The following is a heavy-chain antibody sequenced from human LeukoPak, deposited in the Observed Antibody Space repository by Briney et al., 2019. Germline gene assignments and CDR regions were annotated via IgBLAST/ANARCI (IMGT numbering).Heavy chain of an antibody. D-gene: IGHD2-8*01. J-gene: IGHJ4*02. CDR2: INRSGST. CDR3: ARGVGYCTNDVCRFDS. V-gene: IGHV4-34*01. CDR1: GGSFSGYY. Sequence: PSETLSLTCAVYGGSFSGYYWSWIRQPPGKGLEWIGEINRSGSTNYNPSLKSRVTISVDTSKNQFSLKLSSVTAADTAVYYCARGVGYCTNDVCRFDSWGQGTLVTVSS.